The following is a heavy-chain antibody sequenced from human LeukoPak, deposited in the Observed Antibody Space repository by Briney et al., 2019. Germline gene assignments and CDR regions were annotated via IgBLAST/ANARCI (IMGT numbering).Heavy chain of an antibody. CDR3: ARDISDYGDDYWFDP. D-gene: IGHD4-17*01. Sequence: SETLSLTCTVSGGSISSYYWSWIRQPAGKGLEWIGRIYTSGSTNYNPSLKSRVIMSVDTSKNQFSLKLSSVTAADTAVYYCARDISDYGDDYWFDPWGQGTLVTVSS. CDR1: GGSISSYY. CDR2: IYTSGST. V-gene: IGHV4-4*07. J-gene: IGHJ5*02.